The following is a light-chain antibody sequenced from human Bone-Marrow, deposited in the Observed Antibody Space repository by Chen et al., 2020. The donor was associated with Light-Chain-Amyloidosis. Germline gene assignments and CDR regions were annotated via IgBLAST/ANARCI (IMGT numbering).Light chain of an antibody. CDR1: QSLSHSTGYNY. Sequence: DVVLSQSPLSLPVTPGEPASISCRSSQSLSHSTGYNYLDWYLQKPGQSPQLLIYLGSTRASGVPDRFGGSGSGTDFTLKIRRVETEDVGVYYCMQALQSPPTFGQGTKVEIK. CDR2: LGS. CDR3: MQALQSPPT. V-gene: IGKV2-28*01. J-gene: IGKJ1*01.